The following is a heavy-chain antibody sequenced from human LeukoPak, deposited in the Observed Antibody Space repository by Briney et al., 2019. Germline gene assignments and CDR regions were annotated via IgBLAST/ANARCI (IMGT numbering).Heavy chain of an antibody. J-gene: IGHJ4*02. CDR3: AKAPKLLWFGELFTDY. CDR1: GFTFSSYA. CDR2: ISGSGGST. V-gene: IGHV3-23*01. Sequence: GGSLSLSCAASGFTFSSYAMSWVRQAPGKGLEWVSAISGSGGSTYYADSVKGRFTISRDNSKNTLYLQMNSLRAEDTAVYYCAKAPKLLWFGELFTDYWGQGTLVTVSS. D-gene: IGHD3-10*01.